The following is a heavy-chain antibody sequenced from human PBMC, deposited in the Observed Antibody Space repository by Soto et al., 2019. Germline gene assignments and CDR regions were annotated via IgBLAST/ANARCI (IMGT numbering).Heavy chain of an antibody. CDR1: GYTFTSYG. Sequence: GASVKASCKASGYTFTSYGISWVRQAPGQGLEWMGWISAYNGNTNYAQKLQGRVTMTTDTSTSTAYMELRSLRSDDTAVYYCARVRIAVAGNWFDPWGQGTLVTVSS. V-gene: IGHV1-18*01. CDR2: ISAYNGNT. J-gene: IGHJ5*02. CDR3: ARVRIAVAGNWFDP. D-gene: IGHD6-19*01.